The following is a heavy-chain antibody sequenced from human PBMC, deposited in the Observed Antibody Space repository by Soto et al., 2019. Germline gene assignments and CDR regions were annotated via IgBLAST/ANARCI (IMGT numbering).Heavy chain of an antibody. D-gene: IGHD1-7*01. CDR1: GFTFSSYS. Sequence: GGSLRLSCAASGFTFSSYSMNWVRQAPGKGLEWVSYISSSSSTIYYADSVKGRFTISRDNAKNSLYLQMNSLRAEDTAVYYCARSGTTRYYYYYYYMDVWGKGTTVTVSS. J-gene: IGHJ6*03. V-gene: IGHV3-48*01. CDR3: ARSGTTRYYYYYYYMDV. CDR2: ISSSSSTI.